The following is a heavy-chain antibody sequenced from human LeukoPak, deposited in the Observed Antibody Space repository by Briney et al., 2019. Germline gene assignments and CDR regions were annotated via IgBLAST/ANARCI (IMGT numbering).Heavy chain of an antibody. CDR2: IKRDGSEK. Sequence: PGGSLRLSCASSGFTVSSFWMSWVRQAPGKGLEWVANIKRDGSEKYYVDSVEGRFTISRDNAKNSLFLQMNSLRAEDTAVYYCARVRGSFSLDYWGQGSLVTVSS. D-gene: IGHD1-26*01. V-gene: IGHV3-7*01. J-gene: IGHJ4*02. CDR3: ARVRGSFSLDY. CDR1: GFTVSSFW.